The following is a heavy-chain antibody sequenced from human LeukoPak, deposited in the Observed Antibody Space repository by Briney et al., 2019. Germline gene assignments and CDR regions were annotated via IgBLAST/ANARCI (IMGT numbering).Heavy chain of an antibody. Sequence: GGSLRLSCAASGFTVSSNYMSWVRQAPGKGLEWVSVIYSGGSTYYADSVKGRFTISRDNSKNTLYLQMNSLRAEGTAVYYCASGFNVDTAMVQWGQGTLVIVSS. J-gene: IGHJ4*02. D-gene: IGHD5-18*01. CDR3: ASGFNVDTAMVQ. CDR1: GFTVSSNY. V-gene: IGHV3-53*01. CDR2: IYSGGST.